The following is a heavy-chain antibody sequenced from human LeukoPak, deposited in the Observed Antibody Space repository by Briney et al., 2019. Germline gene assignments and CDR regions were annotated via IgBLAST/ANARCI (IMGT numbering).Heavy chain of an antibody. CDR3: ARAAIQFDY. D-gene: IGHD5-18*01. J-gene: IGHJ4*02. V-gene: IGHV3-7*01. CDR2: IKQDGSEK. CDR1: GFTFSIYW. Sequence: GGSLRPSCAASGFTFSIYWMSWVRQAPGKGLEWVANIKQDGSEKYYVDSVKGRFTISRDNAKNSLYLQMNSLRAEDTAVYYCARAAIQFDYWGQGTLVTVSS.